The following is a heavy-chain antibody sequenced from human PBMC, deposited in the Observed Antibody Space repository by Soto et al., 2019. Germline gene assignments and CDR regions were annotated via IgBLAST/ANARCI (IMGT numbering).Heavy chain of an antibody. D-gene: IGHD3-10*01. CDR3: AKDWFRFDY. CDR1: GFTFSTYA. Sequence: VGSLRLSCVASGFTFSTYAMSWVRQAPGKGLEWVSAISAGGGSTYYADSVKGRFTISRDNSKNTLYLQMNSLRAEDTAVYYCAKDWFRFDYWGQGTLVTVSS. V-gene: IGHV3-23*01. J-gene: IGHJ4*02. CDR2: ISAGGGST.